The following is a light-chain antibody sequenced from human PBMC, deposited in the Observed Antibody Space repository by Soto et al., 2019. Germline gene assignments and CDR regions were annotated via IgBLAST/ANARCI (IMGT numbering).Light chain of an antibody. CDR3: CSHAGSSTVV. CDR1: RSDIGSYKF. Sequence: QSALTQPASVSGSPGQSITISCTGTRSDIGSYKFVSWYQQLPGKAPKLMIYEGTKRPSGVSNRFSGSKSGYTASLKISGLQAEDEADSYCCSHAGSSTVVFGGGTKLTVL. J-gene: IGLJ2*01. CDR2: EGT. V-gene: IGLV2-23*01.